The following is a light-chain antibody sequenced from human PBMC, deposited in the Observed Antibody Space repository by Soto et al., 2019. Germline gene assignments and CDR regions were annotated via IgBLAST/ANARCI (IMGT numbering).Light chain of an antibody. CDR2: GVS. J-gene: IGKJ1*01. CDR3: QQYNKWPRT. CDR1: QSVSSN. V-gene: IGKV3-15*01. Sequence: EIVMTQSPATLSVSPGERATLSCRASQSVSSNLAWYQQKPGQAPRLLIYGVSTRATGIAARFSGSGSGTEVTLTISSLQSEDFAVYYCQQYNKWPRTFGQGTKVEIK.